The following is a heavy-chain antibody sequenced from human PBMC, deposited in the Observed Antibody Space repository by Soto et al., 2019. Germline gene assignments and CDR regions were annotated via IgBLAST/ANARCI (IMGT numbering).Heavy chain of an antibody. D-gene: IGHD3-10*01. V-gene: IGHV3-64*01. Sequence: PGGSLRLSCAASGFTFSSYAMHWVRQAPGKGLEYVSAISSNGGSTYYANSVKGRFTISRDNSKNTLYLQMGSLRAEDMAVYYCASTSYGSEGYWGQGTLVTVSS. CDR1: GFTFSSYA. J-gene: IGHJ4*02. CDR3: ASTSYGSEGY. CDR2: ISSNGGST.